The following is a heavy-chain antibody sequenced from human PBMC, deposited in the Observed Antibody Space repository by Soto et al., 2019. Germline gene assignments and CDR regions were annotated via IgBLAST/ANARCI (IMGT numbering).Heavy chain of an antibody. CDR1: GYTFTSYG. V-gene: IGHV1-18*01. Sequence: ASVKVSCKASGYTFTSYGISWVRQAPGQGLEWMGWISAYNGNTNYARKLQGRVTMTTDTSTSTAYMELRSLRSDDTAVYYCARWQLELRDHYYGMDVWGQGTTVTVS. J-gene: IGHJ6*02. CDR2: ISAYNGNT. CDR3: ARWQLELRDHYYGMDV. D-gene: IGHD1-7*01.